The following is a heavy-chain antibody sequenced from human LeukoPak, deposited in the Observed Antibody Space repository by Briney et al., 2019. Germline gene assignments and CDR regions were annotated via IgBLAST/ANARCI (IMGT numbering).Heavy chain of an antibody. CDR3: ATERLNPHYEGYCSGGSCYWYWFDP. Sequence: ASVKVSCKVSGYTLTELSMHWVRQAPGKGLEWMGGFDPEDGETIYAQKFQGRVTMTEDTSTDTAYMELSSLRSEDTAVYYCATERLNPHYEGYCSGGSCYWYWFDPWGQGTLVTVSS. CDR1: GYTLTELS. V-gene: IGHV1-24*01. CDR2: FDPEDGET. D-gene: IGHD2-15*01. J-gene: IGHJ5*02.